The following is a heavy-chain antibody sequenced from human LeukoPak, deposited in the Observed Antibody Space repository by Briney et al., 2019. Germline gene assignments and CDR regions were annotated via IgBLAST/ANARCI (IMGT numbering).Heavy chain of an antibody. CDR1: GFTSSHYY. Sequence: GGSLRLSCAASGFTSSHYYMSWVRQAPGKGLEWVASIKQDGSEKYYVDSVKGRFTISRDNAKSSLYLQMNSLRAEDTAVYYCARSGNYWDYWGQGTLVTVSS. CDR3: ARSGNYWDY. CDR2: IKQDGSEK. J-gene: IGHJ4*02. V-gene: IGHV3-7*01. D-gene: IGHD1-26*01.